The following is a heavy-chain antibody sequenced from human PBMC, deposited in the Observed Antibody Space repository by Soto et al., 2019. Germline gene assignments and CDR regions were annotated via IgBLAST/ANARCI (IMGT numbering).Heavy chain of an antibody. V-gene: IGHV1-69*06. J-gene: IGHJ1*01. Sequence: GASVKVSCKASGGTFSSYAISWVRQAPGQGLEWVGGIIPIFGTANYAQKFQGRVTITADKSTSTAYMELSSLRSEDTAVYYCARDLPHGGSSAEYFQHWGQGTLVTVSS. D-gene: IGHD2-15*01. CDR2: IIPIFGTA. CDR1: GGTFSSYA. CDR3: ARDLPHGGSSAEYFQH.